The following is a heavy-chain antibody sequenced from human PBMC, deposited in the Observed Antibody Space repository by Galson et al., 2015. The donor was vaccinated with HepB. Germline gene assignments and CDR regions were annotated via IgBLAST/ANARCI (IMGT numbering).Heavy chain of an antibody. CDR3: ARCREQLVGEAQGTFDY. V-gene: IGHV3-21*01. Sequence: SLRLSCAASGFTFSSYSMNWVRQAPGKGLEWVSSISSSSSYIYYADSVKGRFTISRDNAKNSLYLQMNSLRAEDTAVYYCARCREQLVGEAQGTFDYWGQGTLVTVSS. J-gene: IGHJ4*02. D-gene: IGHD6-6*01. CDR2: ISSSSSYI. CDR1: GFTFSSYS.